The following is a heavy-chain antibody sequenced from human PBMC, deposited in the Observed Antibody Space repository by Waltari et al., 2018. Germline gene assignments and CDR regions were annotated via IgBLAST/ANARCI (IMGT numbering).Heavy chain of an antibody. D-gene: IGHD2-15*01. CDR2: ISSSSSYI. CDR1: GFTFSSYS. V-gene: IGHV3-21*01. CDR3: ASLTYCSGGSCYSGA. J-gene: IGHJ5*02. Sequence: EVQLVESGGGLVKPGGSLRLSCAASGFTFSSYSMNWVRQAPGKGLEWVSSISSSSSYIDYADSVKGRFTISRDNAKNSLYLQMNSLRAEDTAVYYCASLTYCSGGSCYSGAWGQGTLVTVSS.